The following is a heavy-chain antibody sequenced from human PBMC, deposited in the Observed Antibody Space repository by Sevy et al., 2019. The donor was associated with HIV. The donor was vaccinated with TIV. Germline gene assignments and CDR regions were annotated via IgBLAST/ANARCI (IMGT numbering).Heavy chain of an antibody. D-gene: IGHD6-13*01. CDR3: TSPRPVYSSSCIRRDI. J-gene: IGHJ3*02. CDR1: GFTFSGSA. V-gene: IGHV3-73*01. CDR2: IRSKANSYAT. Sequence: GGSLRLSCAASGFTFSGSAMHWVRQASGKGLEWVGRIRSKANSYATAYAASVKGTFTSSRDDSKNTAELKMNSLKNEETAVYYCTSPRPVYSSSCIRRDIWGQGTMVTVSS.